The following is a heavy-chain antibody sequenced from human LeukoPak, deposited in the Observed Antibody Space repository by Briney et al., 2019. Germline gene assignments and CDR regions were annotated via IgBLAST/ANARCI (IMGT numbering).Heavy chain of an antibody. CDR1: GGSISSYY. V-gene: IGHV4-4*07. J-gene: IGHJ4*02. CDR2: FYTSGSS. D-gene: IGHD3-22*01. CDR3: ARDEHQYYHESSGRFDY. Sequence: PSETLSLTCTVSGGSISSYYWSWIRQPAGKGLEWIGRFYTSGSSNYNPSLKSRVTMSVDTSKNQFSLKLSSVTAADTAVYYCARDEHQYYHESSGRFDYWGQGTLVTVSS.